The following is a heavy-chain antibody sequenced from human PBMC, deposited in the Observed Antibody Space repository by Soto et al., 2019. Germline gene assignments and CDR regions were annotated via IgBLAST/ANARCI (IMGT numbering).Heavy chain of an antibody. V-gene: IGHV3-23*01. CDR3: AEDGDSSSWYLDWFDP. CDR1: GFTFSSYA. CDR2: ISGSGGST. Sequence: GGSLRLSCAASGFTFSSYAMSWVRQAPGKGLEWVSAISGSGGSTYYADSVKGRFTISRDNSKNTLYLQMNSLRAEDTAVYYCAEDGDSSSWYLDWFDPWGQGTLVTVSS. J-gene: IGHJ5*02. D-gene: IGHD6-13*01.